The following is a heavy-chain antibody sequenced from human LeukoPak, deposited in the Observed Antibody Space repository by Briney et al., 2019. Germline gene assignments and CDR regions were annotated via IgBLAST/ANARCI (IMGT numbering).Heavy chain of an antibody. CDR3: ARDPSYYASNGYPYY. V-gene: IGHV3-30*04. Sequence: GRSLTLTCAASGFTFSSYAMHWVRQAPGKGLEWVAVISYDGSNKYYAASVKGRFTISTDHSKNTLCLQMNSLRPEETAVYYCARDPSYYASNGYPYYWGQGPLVTLSS. D-gene: IGHD3-22*01. J-gene: IGHJ4*02. CDR2: ISYDGSNK. CDR1: GFTFSSYA.